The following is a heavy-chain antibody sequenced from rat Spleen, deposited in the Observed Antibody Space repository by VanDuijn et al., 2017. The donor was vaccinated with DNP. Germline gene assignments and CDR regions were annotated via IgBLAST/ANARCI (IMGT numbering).Heavy chain of an antibody. V-gene: IGHV5-7*01. Sequence: EVQLVESGGGLVQPGRSLKLSCAASGFTFSDYNMAWVRQAPKKGLEWVATITYDGGDTNYGDSVKGRFTISRDNAKSTLYLQMDSLRSEDTATYYCSRGANWEGNWFAYWGQGTLVTVSS. CDR2: ITYDGGDT. D-gene: IGHD5-1*01. J-gene: IGHJ3*01. CDR3: SRGANWEGNWFAY. CDR1: GFTFSDYN.